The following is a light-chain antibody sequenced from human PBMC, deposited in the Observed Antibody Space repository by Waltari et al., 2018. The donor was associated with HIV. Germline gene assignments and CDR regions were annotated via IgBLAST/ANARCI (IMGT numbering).Light chain of an antibody. CDR3: SSYTTTNTVV. V-gene: IGLV2-14*03. Sequence: QSALTQPASVSGSPGQSITISCTGTRSAISTYSFVSWYQKHPDKAPKLLIYDVDNRPSGVSRRFSGSKSGDTASLTISSIQADDEADYYCSSYTTTNTVVFGGGTKFTVL. CDR2: DVD. CDR1: RSAISTYSF. J-gene: IGLJ2*01.